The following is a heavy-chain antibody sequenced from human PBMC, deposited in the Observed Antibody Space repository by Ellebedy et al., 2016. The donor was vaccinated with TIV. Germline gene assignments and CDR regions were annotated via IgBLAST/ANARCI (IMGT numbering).Heavy chain of an antibody. CDR3: ARRSTDFAFDS. J-gene: IGHJ4*02. Sequence: PGGSLRLSCAASGFRFSIYDMYWVRQAPGRGLEWVAASGSGGDSYYADSVKGRFTISRDNSKNTLFLQMSSLRAEDTAVYFCARRSTDFAFDSWGQGTLVTVSS. CDR1: GFRFSIYD. CDR2: SGSGGDS. D-gene: IGHD3/OR15-3a*01. V-gene: IGHV3-13*01.